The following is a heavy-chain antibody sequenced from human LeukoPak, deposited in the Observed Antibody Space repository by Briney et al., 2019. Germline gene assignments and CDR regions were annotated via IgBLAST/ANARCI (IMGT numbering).Heavy chain of an antibody. CDR3: ARGTSSSWYGY. Sequence: SETLSLTCAVYGGSFSGDYWSWIRQPPGKGLEWIGEINHSGSTNYNPSLKSRVTISVDTSKNQFSLKLSSVTAADTAVYYCARGTSSSWYGYWGQGTLVTVSS. D-gene: IGHD6-13*01. CDR1: GGSFSGDY. CDR2: INHSGST. J-gene: IGHJ4*02. V-gene: IGHV4-34*01.